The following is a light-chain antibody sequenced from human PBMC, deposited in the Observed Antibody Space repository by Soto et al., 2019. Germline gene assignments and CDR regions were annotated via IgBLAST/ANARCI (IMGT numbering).Light chain of an antibody. CDR2: RND. V-gene: IGLV1-47*01. CDR1: SSNIGSNS. J-gene: IGLJ2*01. CDR3: ASSHDSLV. Sequence: QSVLTQPPSASGTPGQRVTISCSGSSSNIGSNSVYWYQQLPGTAPKLLIFRNDQRPSGVPDRFSASRSGTSASLAISGLRSVDEAASYCASSHDSLVFRRGTKLTVL.